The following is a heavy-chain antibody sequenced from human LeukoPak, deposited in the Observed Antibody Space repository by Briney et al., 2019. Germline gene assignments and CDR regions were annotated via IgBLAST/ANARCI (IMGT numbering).Heavy chain of an antibody. Sequence: SETLSLTCTVSGGSISSYYWTWIRQPPGKGLEWIGYIYYSGNTNYNPSLKSRVTVSVDTSKNQFSLTLRSVTAADTAMYYCARLSKQLTAGNPFDICGQGTMVTVSS. CDR3: ARLSKQLTAGNPFDI. CDR2: IYYSGNT. D-gene: IGHD6-13*01. J-gene: IGHJ3*02. V-gene: IGHV4-59*08. CDR1: GGSISSYY.